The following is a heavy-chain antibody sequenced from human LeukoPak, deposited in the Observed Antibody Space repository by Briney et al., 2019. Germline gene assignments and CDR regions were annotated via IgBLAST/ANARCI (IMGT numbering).Heavy chain of an antibody. D-gene: IGHD3-3*01. J-gene: IGHJ4*02. CDR3: AKGLSYSKYYDFWSGSGTFDY. Sequence: GGSLRLSCAASGFTFSSYAMSWVRQAPGKGLEWVSAISGGGGSTSYADSVKARFTISRDKSKNTLYLQMNSLRAEDTAVYYCAKGLSYSKYYDFWSGSGTFDYWGQGTLVTVPT. CDR1: GFTFSSYA. CDR2: ISGGGGST. V-gene: IGHV3-23*01.